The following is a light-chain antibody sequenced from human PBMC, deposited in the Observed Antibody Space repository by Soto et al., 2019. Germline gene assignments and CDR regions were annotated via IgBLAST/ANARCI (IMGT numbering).Light chain of an antibody. J-gene: IGLJ3*02. CDR1: SGHSSNA. CDR2: LNSDGSH. Sequence: QSVLTQSPSASASLGASVKLTCTLSSGHSSNAIVWHQQQPEKGPRYLMKLNSDGSHSKGDGIPDRFSGSSSGAERYLTISSLQSEDEADYYCQTWGTGIQVFGGGTKLTVL. V-gene: IGLV4-69*01. CDR3: QTWGTGIQV.